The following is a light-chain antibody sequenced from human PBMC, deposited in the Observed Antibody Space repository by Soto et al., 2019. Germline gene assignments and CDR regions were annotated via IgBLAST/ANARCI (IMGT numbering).Light chain of an antibody. V-gene: IGKV1-27*01. Sequence: DIQMTQSPSSLAASVGDRVTITCRASQGIIDYLAWYQQKPGKAPKLLIYAASTLQSGLPSRFRGSGAGTDFTLTISSLQPEDVATYYCQKYNSAPRTFGQGTKVEIK. CDR1: QGIIDY. CDR3: QKYNSAPRT. J-gene: IGKJ1*01. CDR2: AAS.